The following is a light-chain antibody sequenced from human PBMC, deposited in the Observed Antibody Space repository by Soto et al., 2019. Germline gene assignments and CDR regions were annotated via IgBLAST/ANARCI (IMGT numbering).Light chain of an antibody. Sequence: EIVLTQSPATLSLSAGERATVSXRASQSICVAIAWYQHKPGXXPRIXXXDPXQRATGILARFRGSGSGKDFTISISSLEPEEFSVYYCQQRTDRPPLTFGQGTKVDIK. CDR3: QQRTDRPPLT. CDR2: DPX. J-gene: IGKJ1*01. V-gene: IGKV3-11*01. CDR1: QSICVA.